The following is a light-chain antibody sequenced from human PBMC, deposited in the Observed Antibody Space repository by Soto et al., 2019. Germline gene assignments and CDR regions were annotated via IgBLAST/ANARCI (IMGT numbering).Light chain of an antibody. CDR3: KQSRSFPLT. J-gene: IGKJ4*01. CDR1: QDLDRW. V-gene: IGKV1-12*01. Sequence: DIQMTQSPSSLSASVGDRVTITCRASQDLDRWLAWYQQKPGEAPKVLIFAASSLQSGLPSRFCGGGSGTDFSLTISSLQPEDFATYYCKQSRSFPLTFGGGTKVDIK. CDR2: AAS.